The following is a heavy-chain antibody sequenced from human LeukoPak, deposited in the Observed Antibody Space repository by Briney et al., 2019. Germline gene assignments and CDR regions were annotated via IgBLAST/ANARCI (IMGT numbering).Heavy chain of an antibody. CDR3: AKGGVSSGWYFEVFDY. Sequence: GRSLRLSCAASRFTFSNYDMHWVRQAPGKGLEWVALIWYDGSNKFYADSLRGRFTISRDNSKNTLYLQMNSLRAEDTAVYYCAKGGVSSGWYFEVFDYWGQGTLVTVSS. CDR1: RFTFSNYD. CDR2: IWYDGSNK. J-gene: IGHJ4*02. V-gene: IGHV3-33*06. D-gene: IGHD6-19*01.